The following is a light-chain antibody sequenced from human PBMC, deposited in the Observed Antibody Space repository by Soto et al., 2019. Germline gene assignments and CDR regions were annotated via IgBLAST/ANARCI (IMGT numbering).Light chain of an antibody. V-gene: IGLV2-14*01. J-gene: IGLJ1*01. Sequence: QSVLTQPASVSGSPGQSITISCTGTSGDIGSYNRASRYQQHPGKAPKLITYEVTDRPSGVSNRFSGSKSGNTASLTISGLQAEDEAEYYCSSYTNINTRACVFGTGTKVTVL. CDR1: SGDIGSYNR. CDR2: EVT. CDR3: SSYTNINTRACV.